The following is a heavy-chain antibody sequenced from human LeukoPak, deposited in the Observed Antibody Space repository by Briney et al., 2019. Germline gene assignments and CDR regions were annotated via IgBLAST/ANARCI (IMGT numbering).Heavy chain of an antibody. J-gene: IGHJ4*02. CDR3: ARDFEISSG. Sequence: GGPLRLSCAASGFTFSSYAMNWVGQAPGKGLEWVDNIKQEQSEKYYVDAVKGQFPISRDNAKNSLSLQMNSLRAEDTAVYYCARDFEISSGWGQGTLVTVSS. D-gene: IGHD6-19*01. CDR2: IKQEQSEK. V-gene: IGHV3-7*01. CDR1: GFTFSSYA.